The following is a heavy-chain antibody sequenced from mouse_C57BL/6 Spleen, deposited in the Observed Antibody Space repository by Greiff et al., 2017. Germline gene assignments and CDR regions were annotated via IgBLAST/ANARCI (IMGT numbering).Heavy chain of an antibody. CDR2: IYPRDGST. D-gene: IGHD2-5*01. CDR3: ASPYSNYEAWFAY. V-gene: IGHV1-78*01. Sequence: QVQLQQSDAELVKPGASVKISCKVSGYTFTDPTIHWMKQRPEQGLEWIGYIYPRDGSTKYTEKFKGKATLTADKTSSTAYLQLNSLTSEDSAVYFCASPYSNYEAWFAYWGQGTLVTVSA. CDR1: GYTFTDPT. J-gene: IGHJ3*01.